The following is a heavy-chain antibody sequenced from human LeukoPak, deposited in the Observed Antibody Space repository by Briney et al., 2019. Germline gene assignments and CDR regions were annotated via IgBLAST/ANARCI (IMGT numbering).Heavy chain of an antibody. J-gene: IGHJ4*02. Sequence: PSETLSLTCTVSGGSISSYYWSWIRQPPGKGLEWIGEINHSGSTNYNPSLKSRVTISVDTSKNQFSLKLSSVTAADTAVYYCARGPLLFCSSTSCYPRNDYWGQGTLVTVSS. V-gene: IGHV4-34*01. CDR2: INHSGST. D-gene: IGHD2-2*01. CDR1: GGSISSYY. CDR3: ARGPLLFCSSTSCYPRNDY.